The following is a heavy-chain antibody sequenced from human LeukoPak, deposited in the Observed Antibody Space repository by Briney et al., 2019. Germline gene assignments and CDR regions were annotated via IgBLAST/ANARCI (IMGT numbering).Heavy chain of an antibody. J-gene: IGHJ4*02. D-gene: IGHD2-15*01. V-gene: IGHV3-11*04. CDR3: TTYWAAAATPYY. CDR2: ISSSGSTI. CDR1: GFTFSDYY. Sequence: GGSLRLSCAASGFTFSDYYMSWIRQAPGKGLEWVSYISSSGSTIYYADSVKGRFAISRDNAKNSLYLQMNSLRAEDTAVYYCTTYWAAAATPYYWGQGTLVTVSS.